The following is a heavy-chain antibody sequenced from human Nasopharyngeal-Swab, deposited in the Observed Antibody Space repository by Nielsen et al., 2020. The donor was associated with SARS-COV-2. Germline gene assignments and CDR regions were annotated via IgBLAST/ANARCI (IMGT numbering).Heavy chain of an antibody. Sequence: GGSLRLSCASSGFPFDDYAMHWVRQAPGKGLEWVSGISWNRGSIGYADSVKGRFTISRDNAKNSLYLQMNSLRAEDTALYYCAKDVLVRAHYYYYMDVWGKGTTVTVSS. CDR2: ISWNRGSI. V-gene: IGHV3-9*01. CDR1: GFPFDDYA. CDR3: AKDVLVRAHYYYYMDV. D-gene: IGHD6-6*01. J-gene: IGHJ6*03.